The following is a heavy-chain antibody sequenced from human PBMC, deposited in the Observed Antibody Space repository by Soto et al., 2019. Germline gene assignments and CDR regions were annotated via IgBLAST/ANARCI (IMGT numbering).Heavy chain of an antibody. CDR2: ISGSGGST. J-gene: IGHJ4*02. CDR3: AKEGYSSSWYWGY. Sequence: EVQLLESGGGLVQPGGSLRLSCAASGFTFSSYAMSWVRQAPGKGLEWVSAISGSGGSTYYADSVKGRFTISRDNSKNTRDLQMNSLRAEDTAVYYCAKEGYSSSWYWGYWGQGTLVTVSS. CDR1: GFTFSSYA. D-gene: IGHD6-13*01. V-gene: IGHV3-23*01.